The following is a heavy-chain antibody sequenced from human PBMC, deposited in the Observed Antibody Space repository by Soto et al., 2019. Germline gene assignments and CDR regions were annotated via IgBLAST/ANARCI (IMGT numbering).Heavy chain of an antibody. CDR2: IKQDGSEK. CDR1: GFTFSSYW. CDR3: AREGELRFLEWLLSDTYYYYMDV. J-gene: IGHJ6*03. V-gene: IGHV3-7*01. Sequence: GGSLRLSCAASGFTFSSYWMSWFRQPPGKGLEGVANIKQDGSEKYYVDSVKGRFTISRDNAKNSLYLQMNSLRAEDTAVYYCAREGELRFLEWLLSDTYYYYMDVWGKGTTVTVSS. D-gene: IGHD3-3*01.